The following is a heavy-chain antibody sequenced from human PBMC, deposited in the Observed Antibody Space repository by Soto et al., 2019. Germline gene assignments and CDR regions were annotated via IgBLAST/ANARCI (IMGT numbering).Heavy chain of an antibody. CDR2: ISTNSANT. CDR3: ARDDYGDYCY. D-gene: IGHD4-17*01. Sequence: QVQLVQSGAEVKKPGASVKVSCKASGYTFTSHGISWVRQAPGQGLEWMGWISTNSANTYYSQNLQGRVTMTTDTSTSTAYLEPRSLRSDDTAVYYCARDDYGDYCYWGQGSLVTVSS. J-gene: IGHJ4*02. V-gene: IGHV1-18*01. CDR1: GYTFTSHG.